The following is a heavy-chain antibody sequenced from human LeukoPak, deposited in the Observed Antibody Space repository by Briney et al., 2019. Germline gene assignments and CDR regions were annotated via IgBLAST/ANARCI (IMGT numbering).Heavy chain of an antibody. CDR1: GGSFSGYY. D-gene: IGHD3-22*01. V-gene: IGHV4-34*01. CDR2: INHSGST. CDR3: ARGRSSGYYYVSASRWYFDL. J-gene: IGHJ2*01. Sequence: PSETLSLTCAVYGGSFSGYYWSWTRQPPGKGLEWIGEINHSGSTNYNPSLKSRVTISVDTSKNQFSLKLSSVTAADTAVYYCARGRSSGYYYVSASRWYFDLWGRGTLVTVSS.